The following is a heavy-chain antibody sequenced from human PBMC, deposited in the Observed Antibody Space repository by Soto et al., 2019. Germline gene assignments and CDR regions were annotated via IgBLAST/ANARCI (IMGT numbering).Heavy chain of an antibody. CDR1: GFTLSSYA. Sequence: GSLRLSCAASGFTLSSYAMSWVRQSPGKELEWVSTINGGGTSTYYAASVKGRFTISRDNSKNTLYLQMNSLRAEDTALYYCAKDILTGYYIAFDYWGQGTPVTVSS. D-gene: IGHD3-9*01. J-gene: IGHJ4*02. CDR2: INGGGTST. CDR3: AKDILTGYYIAFDY. V-gene: IGHV3-23*01.